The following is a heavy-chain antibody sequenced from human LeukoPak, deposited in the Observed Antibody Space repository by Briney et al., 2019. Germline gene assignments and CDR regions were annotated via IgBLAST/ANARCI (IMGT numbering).Heavy chain of an antibody. Sequence: SETLSLTCAVYGGSFSGYYWSWIRQPPGKGLEWIGEINHSGSTNYNPSLKSRVTMSVDTSKNQFSLKLSSVTAADTAVYYCARDQGIAAAGTRYMDVWGKGTTVTVSS. D-gene: IGHD6-13*01. CDR3: ARDQGIAAAGTRYMDV. J-gene: IGHJ6*03. CDR1: GGSFSGYY. V-gene: IGHV4-34*01. CDR2: INHSGST.